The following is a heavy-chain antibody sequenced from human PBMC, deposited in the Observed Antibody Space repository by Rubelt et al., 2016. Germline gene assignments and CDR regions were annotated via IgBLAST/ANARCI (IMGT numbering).Heavy chain of an antibody. CDR1: GYTFTSYG. CDR3: ARGNLDYSSSWYVGFDY. D-gene: IGHD6-13*01. V-gene: IGHV1-18*01. Sequence: QVQLVQSGAEVKKPGASVKVSRKASGYTFTSYGISWVRQAPGQGLEWMGWISAYNGNTNYAQKLQGRVTMTTDTSTSTAYMELRSLRSDDTAVYYCARGNLDYSSSWYVGFDYWGQGTLVTVSS. J-gene: IGHJ4*02. CDR2: ISAYNGNT.